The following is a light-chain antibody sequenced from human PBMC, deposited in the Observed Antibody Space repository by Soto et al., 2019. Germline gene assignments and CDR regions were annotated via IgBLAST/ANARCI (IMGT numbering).Light chain of an antibody. CDR3: QQYNSRPLA. Sequence: EIVMTQSPATLSVSPGERATLSCRASQSVSSNFAWYQQKPGQAPRLLIYGASTRATGIPARFSGSGSGTEFSIPIISLQYEDVAVYYCQQYNSRPLAFGGGTKVEIK. CDR2: GAS. V-gene: IGKV3-15*01. J-gene: IGKJ4*01. CDR1: QSVSSN.